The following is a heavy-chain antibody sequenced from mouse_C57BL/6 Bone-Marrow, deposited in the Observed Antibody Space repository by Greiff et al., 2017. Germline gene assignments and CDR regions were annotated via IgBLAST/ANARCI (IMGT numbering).Heavy chain of an antibody. CDR2: ISNGGGST. D-gene: IGHD2-4*01. CDR3: ARGGIYYDYGDFDY. CDR1: GFTFSDYY. V-gene: IGHV5-12*01. Sequence: EVKLVESGGGLVQPGGSLKLSCAASGFTFSDYYMYWVRQTPEKRLEWVAYISNGGGSTYYPDTLKGRFTISRDNAKNTLYLQMSRLKSEDTAMYYCARGGIYYDYGDFDYWGQGTTLTVSS. J-gene: IGHJ2*01.